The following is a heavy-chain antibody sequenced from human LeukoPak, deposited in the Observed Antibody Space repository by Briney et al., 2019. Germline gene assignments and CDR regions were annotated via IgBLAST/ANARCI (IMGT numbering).Heavy chain of an antibody. D-gene: IGHD6-13*01. Sequence: SETLSLTCTVSGGSISSGSYYWSWIRQPAGKGLEWIGRIYTSGSTYYNPSLKSRVTISVDTSKNQFSLKLSSVTAADTAVYYCARVYSSSWLHDAFDIWGQGTMVTVSS. CDR3: ARVYSSSWLHDAFDI. CDR2: IYTSGST. CDR1: GGSISSGSYY. J-gene: IGHJ3*02. V-gene: IGHV4-61*02.